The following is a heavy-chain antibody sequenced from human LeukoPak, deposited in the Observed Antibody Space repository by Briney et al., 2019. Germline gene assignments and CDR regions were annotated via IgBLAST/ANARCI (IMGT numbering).Heavy chain of an antibody. V-gene: IGHV3-23*01. D-gene: IGHD6-13*01. CDR3: AKAPMEDSWYIHFDY. CDR1: GFTFSSYA. CDR2: ITNSGDNT. J-gene: IGHJ4*02. Sequence: GGSLRLSCAASGFTFSSYAMSWVRQAPGKGLELVSAITNSGDNTYYADSVKGRFTISRDNSKNTLYLQINSLRAEDTAIYYCAKAPMEDSWYIHFDYWGQGTLVTVSS.